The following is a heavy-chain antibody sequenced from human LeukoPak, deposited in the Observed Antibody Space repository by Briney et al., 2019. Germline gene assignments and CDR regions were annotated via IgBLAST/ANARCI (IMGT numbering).Heavy chain of an antibody. CDR2: IYYSGST. CDR1: GGSISSSSYY. V-gene: IGHV4-39*01. J-gene: IGHJ6*02. CDR3: ASTKTSYGMDV. Sequence: PSETLSLTCKVSGGSISSSSYYWGWIRQPPGKGLEWIGSIYYSGSTYYNPSLKSRVTISVDTSKNQFSLKLSSVTAADTAVYYCASTKTSYGMDVWGQGTTVTVSS.